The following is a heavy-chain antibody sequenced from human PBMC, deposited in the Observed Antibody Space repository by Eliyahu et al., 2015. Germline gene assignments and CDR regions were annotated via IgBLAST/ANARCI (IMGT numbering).Heavy chain of an antibody. V-gene: IGHV3-30*04. CDR1: GFTFXYXA. Sequence: QVQLVESGGGVVQXGRSLXLSCAAXGFTFXYXAMHXVRQXPGKGLEGVAVISYDGSNKYYADSVKGRFTISRDNSKNTLYLQMNSLRAEDTAVYYCARAPSPSYYDSSGYLDYWGQGTLVTVSS. J-gene: IGHJ4*02. CDR2: ISYDGSNK. D-gene: IGHD3-22*01. CDR3: ARAPSPSYYDSSGYLDY.